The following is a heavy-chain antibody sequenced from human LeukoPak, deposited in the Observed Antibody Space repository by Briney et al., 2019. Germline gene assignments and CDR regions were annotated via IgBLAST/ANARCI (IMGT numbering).Heavy chain of an antibody. D-gene: IGHD1-1*01. CDR1: GYTFTSYY. Sequence: ASVKVSCKASGYTFTSYYIHWVRQAPGQGLEWMGVAIPGGGGTSYAQQFQGRVTLTRDMSTSTVYMELSSLISEDTAVYYCARGFTRIYYFDYWGREPWSPSPQ. V-gene: IGHV1-46*01. CDR3: ARGFTRIYYFDY. CDR2: AIPGGGGT. J-gene: IGHJ4*02.